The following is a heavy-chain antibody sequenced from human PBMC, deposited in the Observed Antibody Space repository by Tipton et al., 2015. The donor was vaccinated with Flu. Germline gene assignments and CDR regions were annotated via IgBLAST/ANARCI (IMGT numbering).Heavy chain of an antibody. CDR3: ARGWFDA. CDR1: GFNFNTDG. J-gene: IGHJ5*02. V-gene: IGHV3-48*03. Sequence: VQSGGSLRLSCVASGFNFNTDGMNWVRQAPGKGLEWLSYIDNSGSAIWYADSVKGRFTISRDNAKNSLYLQMNSLRVEDTALYYCARGWFDAWGQGTLVTVSS. CDR2: IDNSGSAI.